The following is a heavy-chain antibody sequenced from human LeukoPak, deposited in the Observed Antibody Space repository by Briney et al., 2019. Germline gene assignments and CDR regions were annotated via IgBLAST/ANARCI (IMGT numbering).Heavy chain of an antibody. CDR2: IWYGGSNK. CDR1: GFTFSSYG. Sequence: GGSLRLSCAASGFTFSSYGMHWVRQAPGKGLEWVAVIWYGGSNKYYADSVKGRFTISRDNSKNTLYLQMNSLRAEDTAVYYCARDVGTFYDILTGNVDYWGQGTLVTVSS. CDR3: ARDVGTFYDILTGNVDY. D-gene: IGHD3-9*01. V-gene: IGHV3-33*01. J-gene: IGHJ4*02.